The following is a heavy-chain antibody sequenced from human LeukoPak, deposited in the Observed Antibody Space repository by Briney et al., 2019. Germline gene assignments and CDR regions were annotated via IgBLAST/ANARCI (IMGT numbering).Heavy chain of an antibody. D-gene: IGHD2-2*01. CDR1: GYSFTSYW. CDR3: ARRGVITADYYYYMDV. Sequence: GESLKISCKGSGYSFTSYWIGWVRQMPGKGLEWMGIIYPGDSDTRYSPSFQGQVTISADKSISTAYLQWSSLKASDTAMYYCARRGVITADYYYYMDVWGKGTTVTISS. CDR2: IYPGDSDT. J-gene: IGHJ6*03. V-gene: IGHV5-51*01.